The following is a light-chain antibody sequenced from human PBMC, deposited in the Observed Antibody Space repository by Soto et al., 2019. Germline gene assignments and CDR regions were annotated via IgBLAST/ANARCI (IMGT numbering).Light chain of an antibody. V-gene: IGLV1-40*01. CDR3: QSYDRSLGVV. CDR1: SSNIGAGYH. Sequence: QSVLTQPPSVSGAPGQRVIISCTGSSSNIGAGYHVHWYQQLPGPAPKLLIYDSTARPSGVPDRFSGSKSVTSASLAITGLQAEDEADYYCQSYDRSLGVVFGGGTKLTVL. CDR2: DST. J-gene: IGLJ2*01.